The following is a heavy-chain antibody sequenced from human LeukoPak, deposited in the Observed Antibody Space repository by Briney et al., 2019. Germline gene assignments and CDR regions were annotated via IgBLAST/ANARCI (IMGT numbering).Heavy chain of an antibody. CDR2: IYYSGST. CDR3: ARDSEENGSSWVRLYYYYYMDV. D-gene: IGHD6-13*01. Sequence: SETLSLTCTVSGGPISSYYWSWLRQPPGKGLEWIGHIYYSGSTNYNPSRKSRVTISVDTSKNQFSLKLSSVTAEDTAVYYCARDSEENGSSWVRLYYYYYMDVWGKGTTVTVSS. V-gene: IGHV4-59*01. J-gene: IGHJ6*03. CDR1: GGPISSYY.